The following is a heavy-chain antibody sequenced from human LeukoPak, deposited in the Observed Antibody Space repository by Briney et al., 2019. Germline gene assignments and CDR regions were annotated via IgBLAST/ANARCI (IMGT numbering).Heavy chain of an antibody. Sequence: SETLSLTCTVSGGSISSGDYYWSWIRQPPGKGLEWFGYIYYSGSTYYNPSLKSRVTISVDTSKNQFSLKLSSVTAADTAVYYCARSGYDYYYYGMDVWGQGTTVTVSS. V-gene: IGHV4-30-4*02. CDR2: IYYSGST. CDR3: ARSGYDYYYYGMDV. D-gene: IGHD5-12*01. J-gene: IGHJ6*02. CDR1: GGSISSGDYY.